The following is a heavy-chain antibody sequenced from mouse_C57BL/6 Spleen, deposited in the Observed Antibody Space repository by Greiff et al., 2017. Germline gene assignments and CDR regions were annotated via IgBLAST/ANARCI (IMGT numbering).Heavy chain of an antibody. Sequence: VHVKQSGPELVKPGASVKISCKASGYSFTDYNMNWVKQSNGKSLEWIGVINPNYGTTSYNQKFKGKATLTVDQSSSTAYMQLNSLTSEDSAVYYCARGHFYYGSSYEGAMDYWGQGTSVTVSS. CDR3: ARGHFYYGSSYEGAMDY. CDR1: GYSFTDYN. J-gene: IGHJ4*01. V-gene: IGHV1-39*01. CDR2: INPNYGTT. D-gene: IGHD1-1*01.